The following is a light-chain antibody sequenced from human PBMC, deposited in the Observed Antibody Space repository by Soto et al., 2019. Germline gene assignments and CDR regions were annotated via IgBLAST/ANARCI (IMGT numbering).Light chain of an antibody. V-gene: IGKV3-15*01. CDR3: QQSNNWPYT. CDR1: QSVSSN. J-gene: IGKJ2*01. CDR2: GAS. Sequence: EIVMTQSPATLSVSPGERATPSCRASQSVSSNLAWYQQKPGQAPRLLFYGASTRATGIPARFSGSGSGTDFTLTISSLQSEDFAIYYCQQSNNWPYTFGQGTKLEIK.